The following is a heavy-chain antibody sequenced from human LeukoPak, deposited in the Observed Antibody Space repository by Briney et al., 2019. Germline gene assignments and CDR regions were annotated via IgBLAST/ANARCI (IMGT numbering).Heavy chain of an antibody. J-gene: IGHJ5*02. V-gene: IGHV4-59*01. D-gene: IGHD2-15*01. CDR2: IYYSGST. CDR3: ARGCGGSCYSRRNWFHP. CDR1: GGSISSYY. Sequence: SETLSLTCTVSGGSISSYYWSWIRQPPGKGLEWIGYIYYSGSTNYNPSLKSRVTISVDTSKNQFSLKLSSVTAADTAVYYCARGCGGSCYSRRNWFHPWGQGTLVTVSS.